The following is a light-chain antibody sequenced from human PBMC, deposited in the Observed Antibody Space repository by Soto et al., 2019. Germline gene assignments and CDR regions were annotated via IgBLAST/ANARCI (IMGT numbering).Light chain of an antibody. CDR2: DAS. CDR3: HQYDNHART. V-gene: IGKV1-33*01. J-gene: IGKJ4*01. Sequence: DIPMTPSPSSLSASLGDRVTITCPASQDISNYLNWYQQKPGKAPKILIYDASNLETGGPSRFSGSGSETDFTFTISSLQPEDIATYYCHQYDNHARTFGGGTKVEIK. CDR1: QDISNY.